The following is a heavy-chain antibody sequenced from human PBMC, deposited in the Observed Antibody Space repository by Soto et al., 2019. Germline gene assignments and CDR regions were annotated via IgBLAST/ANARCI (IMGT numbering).Heavy chain of an antibody. V-gene: IGHV3-23*01. CDR2: ISGSGGST. J-gene: IGHJ4*02. CDR3: AKDRGCSGGSCYSGDY. Sequence: EVQLLESGGGLVQPGGSLRLSCAASGFTFSSYAMSWVRQAPGKGLEWVSAISGSGGSTYYADSVKGRFTISRDNSKNTLYLQMNRLRAEDTAVYYCAKDRGCSGGSCYSGDYWGQGTLVTVSS. D-gene: IGHD2-15*01. CDR1: GFTFSSYA.